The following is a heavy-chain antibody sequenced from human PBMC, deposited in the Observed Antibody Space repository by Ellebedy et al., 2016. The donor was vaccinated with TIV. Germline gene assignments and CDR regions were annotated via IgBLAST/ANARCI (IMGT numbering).Heavy chain of an antibody. D-gene: IGHD5-24*01. V-gene: IGHV4-39*01. J-gene: IGHJ6*02. Sequence: MPSETLSLTCTVSGGSISSSSYYWGWIRQPPGKGLEWIGSISYSGSTYYNPSLKSRVTISVDTSKNQFSLMLSSVTAADTAVYYCARGRRDGYTYYYYGLDVWGQGTTVTVSS. CDR1: GGSISSSSYY. CDR2: ISYSGST. CDR3: ARGRRDGYTYYYYGLDV.